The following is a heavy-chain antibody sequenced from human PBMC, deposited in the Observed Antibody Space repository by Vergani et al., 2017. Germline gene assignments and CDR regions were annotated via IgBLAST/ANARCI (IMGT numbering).Heavy chain of an antibody. V-gene: IGHV3-53*02. J-gene: IGHJ4*02. CDR1: GFTVSSNY. D-gene: IGHD6-19*01. CDR2: IYSGGST. CDR3: ARTGSSGWSTYFDY. Sequence: EVQLVETGGGLIQPGGSLRLSCAASGFTVSSNYMSWVRQAPGKGLEWVSVIYSGGSTYYADSVKGRFTISRDNSKNTLYLQMNSLRAEDTAVYYCARTGSSGWSTYFDYWGQGTLVTVS.